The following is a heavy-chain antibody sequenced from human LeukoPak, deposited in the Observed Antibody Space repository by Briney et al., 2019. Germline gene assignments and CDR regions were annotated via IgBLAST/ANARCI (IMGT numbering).Heavy chain of an antibody. J-gene: IGHJ3*02. V-gene: IGHV3-23*01. Sequence: GGSLRLSCAASGFTFSNFAMVWVRQVPEKGLEWVSFIRGGGAGAHYADSVRGRFTISRDNSKNTLYLEMNSLRADDTAVYYCAKASYSYGNDAFDIWGQGTKVTVSS. CDR1: GFTFSNFA. CDR3: AKASYSYGNDAFDI. CDR2: IRGGGAGA. D-gene: IGHD3-16*02.